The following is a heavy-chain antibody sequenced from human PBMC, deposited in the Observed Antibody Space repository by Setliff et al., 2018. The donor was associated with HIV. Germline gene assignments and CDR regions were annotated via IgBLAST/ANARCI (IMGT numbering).Heavy chain of an antibody. D-gene: IGHD2-21*01. CDR1: GGSISRSTHH. CDR2: LSSKGQA. J-gene: IGHJ4*02. Sequence: SETLSLTCTVSGGSISRSTHHWAWIRQPPGKGLEWIGALSSKGQAYYNPSLKSRVAISIDSSKNLLSLRLDSLTAADTAVYYCAAQDLDLVKYYYMDYWGPGALVTVS. CDR3: AAQDLDLVKYYYMDY. V-gene: IGHV4-39*07.